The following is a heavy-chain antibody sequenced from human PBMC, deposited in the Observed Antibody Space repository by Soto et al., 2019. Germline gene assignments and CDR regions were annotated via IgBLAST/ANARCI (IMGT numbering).Heavy chain of an antibody. Sequence: EVQLVESGGGLVQPGGSLRLSCTASGFTFSDSWMTWVRQAPGKGLEWVARIKPDESAKKYADSVKGRFSISRDNAKNSMYLQMDSLRGEETAVYYCVRGGSNYASWGQGTLVTVSS. CDR3: VRGGSNYAS. CDR1: GFTFSDSW. D-gene: IGHD4-4*01. CDR2: IKPDESAK. J-gene: IGHJ5*02. V-gene: IGHV3-7*01.